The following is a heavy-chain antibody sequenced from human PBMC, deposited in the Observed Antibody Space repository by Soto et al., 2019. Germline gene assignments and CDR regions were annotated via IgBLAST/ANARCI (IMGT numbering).Heavy chain of an antibody. V-gene: IGHV4-31*03. CDR1: GGSISSGAYY. D-gene: IGHD6-19*01. CDR3: AAWGSSGWSGDY. Sequence: QVQLQESGPGLVKPSQTLSLTCTVSGGSISSGAYYWSWIRQHPGKGLEWIGYIYYSGSTYYNPSLKRRVTISVDTSKNQFSLKLSSVPAADTAVYYCAAWGSSGWSGDYWGQGTLVTVSS. J-gene: IGHJ4*02. CDR2: IYYSGST.